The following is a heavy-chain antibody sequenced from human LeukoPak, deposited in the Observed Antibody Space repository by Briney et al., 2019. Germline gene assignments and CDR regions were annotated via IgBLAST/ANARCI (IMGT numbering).Heavy chain of an antibody. CDR1: GFTFSSYW. V-gene: IGHV3-7*01. CDR3: AREQWELPRAFDI. CDR2: IKQDGSEK. D-gene: IGHD1-26*01. Sequence: PGGSLRLSCAASGFTFSSYWMSWVRQAPGKGLEWVANIKQDGSEKYYVDSVKGRFTISRDNAKNSLYLQMNSLRAEDTAVYYCAREQWELPRAFDIWGQGTMVTVSS. J-gene: IGHJ3*02.